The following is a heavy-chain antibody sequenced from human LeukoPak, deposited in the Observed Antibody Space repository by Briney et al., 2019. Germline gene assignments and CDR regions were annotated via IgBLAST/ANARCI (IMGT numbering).Heavy chain of an antibody. Sequence: SETLSLTCDVYGGSLSGYYWSWIRQPPGKRLEWIGEINHGGHTNYNPSLKSRVAMSVDTSKNKFSLNLGSVTAADTAVYYCVRGLYSRDAGYWGQGTLVTVSS. V-gene: IGHV4-34*01. CDR3: VRGLYSRDAGY. CDR1: GGSLSGYY. D-gene: IGHD4-11*01. J-gene: IGHJ4*02. CDR2: INHGGHT.